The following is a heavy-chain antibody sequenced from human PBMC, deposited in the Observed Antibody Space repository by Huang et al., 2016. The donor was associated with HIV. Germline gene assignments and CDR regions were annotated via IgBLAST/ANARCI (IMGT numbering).Heavy chain of an antibody. V-gene: IGHV4-39*01. CDR2: IYHSGTT. D-gene: IGHD6-13*01. CDR3: AAHGRIVGIPAAPLRFDP. J-gene: IGHJ5*02. CDR1: GGSISSSSYY. Sequence: QLQLQESGPGLVKPSEILSLTCTVSGGSISSSSYYWGWIRQPPGKGLEWIGRIYHSGTTYNNPASKSRVTISVDTCRTQVSLKLGSVTAADTAVYDCAAHGRIVGIPAAPLRFDPWGQGTLVTVSS.